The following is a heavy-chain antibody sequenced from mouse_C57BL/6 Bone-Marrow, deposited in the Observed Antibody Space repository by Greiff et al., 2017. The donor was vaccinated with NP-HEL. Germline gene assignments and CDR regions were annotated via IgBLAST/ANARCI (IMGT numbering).Heavy chain of an antibody. D-gene: IGHD1-1*01. CDR3: AREGFTTVVLDWYFDV. V-gene: IGHV5-4*01. J-gene: IGHJ1*03. CDR1: GFTFSSYA. CDR2: ISDGGSYT. Sequence: EVQRVESGGGLVKPGGSLKLSCAASGFTFSSYAMSWVRQTPEKRLEWVATISDGGSYTYYPDNVKGRFTISRDNAKNNLYLQMSHLKSEDTAMYYCAREGFTTVVLDWYFDVWGTGTTVTVSS.